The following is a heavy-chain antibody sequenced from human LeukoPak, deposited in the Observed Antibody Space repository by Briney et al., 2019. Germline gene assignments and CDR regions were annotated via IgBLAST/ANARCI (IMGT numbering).Heavy chain of an antibody. CDR2: ISYDGSNK. J-gene: IGHJ4*02. V-gene: IGHV3-30-3*01. Sequence: GRSLRLSCAASGFTFSSYAMHWVRQAPGKGLEWVAAISYDGSNKYYADSVKGRFTISRDNSKNTLYLQMNSLRAEDTAVYYCARDGHGDYVLGYFDYWGQGTLVTVSS. D-gene: IGHD4-17*01. CDR1: GFTFSSYA. CDR3: ARDGHGDYVLGYFDY.